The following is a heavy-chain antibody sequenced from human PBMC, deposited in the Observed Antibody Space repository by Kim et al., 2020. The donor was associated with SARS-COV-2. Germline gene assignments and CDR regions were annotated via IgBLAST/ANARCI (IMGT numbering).Heavy chain of an antibody. D-gene: IGHD3-22*01. Sequence: SETLSLTCNVFGYSINNGYYWGWVRQPPGKGLEWIGSVYHSGSTYYNPSLESRITISVDTSMKPFSLKLNSVTAADTAIYYCAREGSISTGYSNFDRWGQGTLVTVSS. CDR1: GYSINNGYY. V-gene: IGHV4-38-2*02. CDR2: VYHSGST. CDR3: AREGSISTGYSNFDR. J-gene: IGHJ4*02.